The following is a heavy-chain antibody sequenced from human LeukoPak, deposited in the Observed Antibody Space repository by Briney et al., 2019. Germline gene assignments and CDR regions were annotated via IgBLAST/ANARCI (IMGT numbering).Heavy chain of an antibody. J-gene: IGHJ4*02. Sequence: PSETLSLTCAVYGGSFSGYYWSWIRQPPGKGLEWIGEINHSGSTNYNPSLKSRVSISVDTSKNQFSLKLSSVTAADTAVYFCARESGSSGYLPFDYWGQGTLVTVSS. D-gene: IGHD3-22*01. CDR2: INHSGST. CDR3: ARESGSSGYLPFDY. CDR1: GGSFSGYY. V-gene: IGHV4-34*01.